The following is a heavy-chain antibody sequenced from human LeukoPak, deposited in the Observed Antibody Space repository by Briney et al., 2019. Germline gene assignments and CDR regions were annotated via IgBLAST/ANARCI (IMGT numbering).Heavy chain of an antibody. J-gene: IGHJ5*02. CDR3: AREDVYSSSWGGWFDP. D-gene: IGHD6-13*01. V-gene: IGHV4-59*01. Sequence: KASETLSLTCTVSGGSISSYYWSWIRQPPGKGLEWIGHIYYSGSTNYNPSLKSRVTISVDTSKNQFSLKLSSVTAADTAVYYCAREDVYSSSWGGWFDPWGQGTLVTVSS. CDR1: GGSISSYY. CDR2: IYYSGST.